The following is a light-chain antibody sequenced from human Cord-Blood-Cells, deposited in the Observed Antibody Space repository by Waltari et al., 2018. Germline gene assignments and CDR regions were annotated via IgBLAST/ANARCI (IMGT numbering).Light chain of an antibody. J-gene: IGLJ2*01. Sequence: QSALTQPPSASGPPGRSVPLSRTGTSSDVGGSNSVSWYQQHPGKAPKLITYEVSKRPSGVPDRFSGSKSGNTASLTVSGLQAEDEADYYCSSYAGSNNLGVFGGGTKLTVL. CDR2: EVS. CDR1: SSDVGGSNS. CDR3: SSYAGSNNLGV. V-gene: IGLV2-8*01.